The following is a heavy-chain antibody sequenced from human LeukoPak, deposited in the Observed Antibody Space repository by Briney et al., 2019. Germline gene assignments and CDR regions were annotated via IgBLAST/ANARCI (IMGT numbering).Heavy chain of an antibody. CDR1: GGSISSYY. V-gene: IGHV4-4*07. J-gene: IGHJ6*03. CDR2: IYTSGST. Sequence: SETLSLTCTVSGGSISSYYWSWIRQPAGKGLEWIGRIYTSGSTNYNPSLKSRVTMSVDTSKNQFSLKLSSVTAADTAVYYCARDAVTVTVIDYYYYMDVWGRGTTVTVSS. D-gene: IGHD4-11*01. CDR3: ARDAVTVTVIDYYYYMDV.